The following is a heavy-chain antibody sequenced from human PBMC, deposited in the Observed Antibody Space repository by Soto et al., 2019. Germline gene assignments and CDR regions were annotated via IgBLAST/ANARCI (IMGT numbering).Heavy chain of an antibody. D-gene: IGHD2-15*01. CDR2: INAGNGNT. J-gene: IGHJ5*02. V-gene: IGHV1-3*01. Sequence: QVQLVQSGAEVKKPGASVKVSCKASGYTFTSYAMHWVRQAPGQRLEWMGWINAGNGNTKYSQKFQGRVTITRDTSASTAYMELSSLRSEDTAVYYCARGIGCSGGSCYPVWFDPWGQGTLVTVSS. CDR3: ARGIGCSGGSCYPVWFDP. CDR1: GYTFTSYA.